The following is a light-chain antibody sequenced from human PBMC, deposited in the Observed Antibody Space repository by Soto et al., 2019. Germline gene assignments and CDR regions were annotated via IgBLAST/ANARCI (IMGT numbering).Light chain of an antibody. V-gene: IGKV3-11*01. Sequence: EIVLTQSPATLSLSPWERATLSCRASQSVSGYLAWYQQKPGQAPRLLIYDASNKATGIPARFSGSGSGTDFTLTISSLEPEDFAVYYCQQRSNWPITFGQGTRLEIK. CDR3: QQRSNWPIT. CDR1: QSVSGY. J-gene: IGKJ5*01. CDR2: DAS.